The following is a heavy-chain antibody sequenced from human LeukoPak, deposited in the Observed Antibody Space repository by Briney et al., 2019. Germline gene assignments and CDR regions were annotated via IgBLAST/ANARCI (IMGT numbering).Heavy chain of an antibody. Sequence: GGSLRLSCAPSGFSLSSYWMHWVRQAPGKGLVWVSRINSDGSSTSYADSVKGRFTISRDNAKNTLYLQMNRLRAEDTAVYYCAREVVVLTGYYTYYYYGMDVWGKGTTVTVSS. CDR2: INSDGSST. D-gene: IGHD3-9*01. CDR3: AREVVVLTGYYTYYYYGMDV. J-gene: IGHJ6*04. V-gene: IGHV3-74*01. CDR1: GFSLSSYW.